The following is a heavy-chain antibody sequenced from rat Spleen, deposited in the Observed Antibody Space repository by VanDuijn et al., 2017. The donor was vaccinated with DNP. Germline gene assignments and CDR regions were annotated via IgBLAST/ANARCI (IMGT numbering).Heavy chain of an antibody. CDR3: GLDVYYGVMDA. J-gene: IGHJ4*01. D-gene: IGHD1-6*01. CDR1: GFTFSTAW. V-gene: IGHV6-6*01. CDR2: IKAKSNNYAT. Sequence: EVQVLESGGGLVQPGNSLKLSCATSGFTFSTAWMYWYRQFPEKRLEWVARIKAKSNNYATDYTESVKGRFTISRDDSKRSIYLQMNNLKEEDTAIYYCGLDVYYGVMDAWGQGASVTVSS.